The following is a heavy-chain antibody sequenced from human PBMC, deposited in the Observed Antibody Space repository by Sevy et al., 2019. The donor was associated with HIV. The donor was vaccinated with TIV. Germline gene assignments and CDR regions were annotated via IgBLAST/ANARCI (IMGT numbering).Heavy chain of an antibody. D-gene: IGHD1-26*01. CDR1: GGSITSLY. J-gene: IGHJ4*02. CDR3: AGGNAWGRGYS. CDR2: IYYNDHI. V-gene: IGHV4-59*08. Sequence: SETLSLTCTVSGGSITSLYWNWIQQPPGKGGAWIAKIYYNDHINYNPSLKRRVTLTLDTSKNQFSLRLSSATAADTAMYYCAGGNAWGRGYSWGQGTLVTVSS.